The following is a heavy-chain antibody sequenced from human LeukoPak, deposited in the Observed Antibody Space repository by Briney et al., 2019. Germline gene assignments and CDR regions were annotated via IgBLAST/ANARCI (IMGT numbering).Heavy chain of an antibody. CDR2: MNPSSGNT. V-gene: IGHV1-8*01. Sequence: ASVKVSCKASGYTFTSYDINWVRQATGQGLEWMGWMNPSSGNTGYAQKFQGRVTTTRNTSISTAYMELSSLRSEDTAVYYCARSPEILRFLEWLPPNYYYGMDVWGQGTTVTVSS. D-gene: IGHD3-3*01. J-gene: IGHJ6*02. CDR1: GYTFTSYD. CDR3: ARSPEILRFLEWLPPNYYYGMDV.